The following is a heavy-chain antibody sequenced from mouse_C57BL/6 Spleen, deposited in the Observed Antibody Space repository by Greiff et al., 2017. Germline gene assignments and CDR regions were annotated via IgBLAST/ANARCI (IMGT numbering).Heavy chain of an antibody. J-gene: IGHJ2*01. CDR1: GYTFTDYE. V-gene: IGHV1-15*01. CDR2: IDPETGGT. CDR3: TRVNFDY. Sequence: VKLVASGAELVRPGASVTLSCKASGYTFTDYEMHWVKQTPVHGLEWIGAIDPETGGTAYNQKFKGKAILTADKSSSTAYMELRSLTSEDSAVYYCTRVNFDYWGQGTTLTVSS.